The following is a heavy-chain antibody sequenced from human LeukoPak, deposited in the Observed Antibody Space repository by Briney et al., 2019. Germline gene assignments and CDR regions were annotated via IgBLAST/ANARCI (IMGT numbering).Heavy chain of an antibody. CDR2: MNPNSGNT. Sequence: ASVKVSCKSSGYTFTSHDINWVRQATGQGLEWMGWMNPNSGNTGYAQKFQGRVTFTRNTSISTAYMELSSLRSEDTAVYYCARPYCSAGSCHDYFDYWGQGTLVTVSS. D-gene: IGHD2-15*01. V-gene: IGHV1-8*03. J-gene: IGHJ4*02. CDR1: GYTFTSHD. CDR3: ARPYCSAGSCHDYFDY.